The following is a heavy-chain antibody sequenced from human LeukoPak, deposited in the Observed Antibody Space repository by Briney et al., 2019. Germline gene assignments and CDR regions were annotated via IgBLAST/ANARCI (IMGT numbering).Heavy chain of an antibody. CDR3: ARGPLWLQLGFDY. D-gene: IGHD5-24*01. Sequence: GGSPRLSCAASGFTFSSYAMHWVRQAPGKGLEYVSAISSNGGSTYYANSVKGRFTISRDNSKNTLYLQMGSLRAEDMAVYYCARGPLWLQLGFDYWGQGTLVTVSS. CDR1: GFTFSSYA. V-gene: IGHV3-64*01. J-gene: IGHJ4*02. CDR2: ISSNGGST.